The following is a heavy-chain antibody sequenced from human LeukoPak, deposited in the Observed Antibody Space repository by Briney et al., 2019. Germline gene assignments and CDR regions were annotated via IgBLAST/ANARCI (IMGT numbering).Heavy chain of an antibody. Sequence: GGSLRLSCAASGFSFSSYWMHWVRQAPGKGLVWVSRINSDGSSTIYVDSVKGRFTISRDNAKNTLYLQMNSLRAEDTAVYYCVRGKTYSFDYWGQGTLITVSS. CDR3: VRGKTYSFDY. V-gene: IGHV3-74*01. CDR1: GFSFSSYW. J-gene: IGHJ4*02. CDR2: INSDGSST.